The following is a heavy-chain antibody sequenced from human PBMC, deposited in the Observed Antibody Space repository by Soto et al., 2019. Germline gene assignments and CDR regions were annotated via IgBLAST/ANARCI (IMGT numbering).Heavy chain of an antibody. Sequence: EVQLVESGGGVVQPGGSLRLSCVAAGFTFNGYWMHWVRQSPGKGLVWVSRINTDGSYTNYADSVKGRFNISRDNAKNTLLLQMNSLRAEDTALYYCAGLGSSGYVRTWGQGTLVTVSS. CDR3: AGLGSSGYVRT. CDR2: INTDGSYT. J-gene: IGHJ5*02. CDR1: GFTFNGYW. V-gene: IGHV3-74*01. D-gene: IGHD5-12*01.